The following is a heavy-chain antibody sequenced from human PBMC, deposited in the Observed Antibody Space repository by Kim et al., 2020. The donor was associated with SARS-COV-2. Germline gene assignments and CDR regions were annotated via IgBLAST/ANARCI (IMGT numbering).Heavy chain of an antibody. CDR3: ARGIVVVPAAISHNYYYMDV. V-gene: IGHV3-11*06. Sequence: GRFTISRDNAKNSLYLQMNSLRAEDTAVYYCARGIVVVPAAISHNYYYMDVWGKGTTVTVSS. J-gene: IGHJ6*03. D-gene: IGHD2-2*02.